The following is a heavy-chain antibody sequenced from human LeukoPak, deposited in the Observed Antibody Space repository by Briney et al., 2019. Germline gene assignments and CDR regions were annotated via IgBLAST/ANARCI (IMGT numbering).Heavy chain of an antibody. V-gene: IGHV3-21*01. CDR3: ARDIYDSSYAPLDY. D-gene: IGHD5/OR15-5a*01. Sequence: GSLRLPCAASGFTFSSYSMNWVRQAPGKGLEWVSSISSSSSYIYYADSVKGRFTISRDNAKNSLYLQMNSLRAEDTAVYYCARDIYDSSYAPLDYWGQGTLVTVSS. J-gene: IGHJ4*02. CDR1: GFTFSSYS. CDR2: ISSSSSYI.